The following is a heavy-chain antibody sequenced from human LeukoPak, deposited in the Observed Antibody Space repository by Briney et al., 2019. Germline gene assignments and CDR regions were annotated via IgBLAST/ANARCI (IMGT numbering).Heavy chain of an antibody. J-gene: IGHJ4*02. D-gene: IGHD4-23*01. V-gene: IGHV4-39*07. CDR1: GGSISSSSYY. CDR2: IYYSGST. Sequence: SETLSLTCTVSGGSISSSSYYWGWIRQPPGKGLEWIGSIYYSGSTYYNPSLKSRVTISVDTSKNQFSLKLSSVTAADTAVYYCARGGGKWTTVVPFDYWGQGTLVTVSS. CDR3: ARGGGKWTTVVPFDY.